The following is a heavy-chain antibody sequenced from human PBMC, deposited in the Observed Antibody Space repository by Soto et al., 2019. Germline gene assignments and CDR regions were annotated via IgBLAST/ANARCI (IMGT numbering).Heavy chain of an antibody. CDR2: ISAYNGNT. V-gene: IGHV1-18*01. D-gene: IGHD3-3*01. CDR1: GYTFTSYG. Sequence: ASVKVSCKASGYTFTSYGISWVRQAPGQGLEWMGWISAYNGNTNYAQKLQGRVTMTTDTSTSTAYMELRSLRSDDTAVYYCAIVDYDFWSGSVDAPYHYYMDVWGKGTTVTVSS. CDR3: AIVDYDFWSGSVDAPYHYYMDV. J-gene: IGHJ6*03.